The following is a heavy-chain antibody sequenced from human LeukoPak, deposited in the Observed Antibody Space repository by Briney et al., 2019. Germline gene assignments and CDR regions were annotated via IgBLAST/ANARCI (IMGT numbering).Heavy chain of an antibody. CDR3: ARGDYGDPYYFDY. CDR2: ISSSGSTI. CDR1: GFTFSSYS. D-gene: IGHD4-17*01. V-gene: IGHV3-48*04. J-gene: IGHJ4*02. Sequence: GGSLRLSCAASGFTFSSYSMNWVRQAPGKGLEWVSYISSSGSTIYYADSVKGRFTISRDNAKNSLYLQMNSLRAEDTAVYYCARGDYGDPYYFDYWGQGTLVTVSS.